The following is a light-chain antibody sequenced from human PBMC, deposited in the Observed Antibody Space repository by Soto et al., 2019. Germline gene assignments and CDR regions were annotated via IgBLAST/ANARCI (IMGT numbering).Light chain of an antibody. CDR3: QQHSGYSFT. CDR2: KAS. V-gene: IGKV1-5*03. CDR1: QSISSW. Sequence: DIQMTQSPSTLSAPVGDGVTITCRASQSISSWLAWYQQKPGKAPKLLIYKASSLESGVPLRFSGSGSGTAVPLTISSLQPDDSATYYSQQHSGYSFTFGPGTKVDIK. J-gene: IGKJ3*01.